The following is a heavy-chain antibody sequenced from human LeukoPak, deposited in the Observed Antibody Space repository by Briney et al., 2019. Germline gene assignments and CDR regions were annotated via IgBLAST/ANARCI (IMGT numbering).Heavy chain of an antibody. V-gene: IGHV6-1*01. D-gene: IGHD1-1*01. CDR1: GDSVPSNSAS. CDR3: ARDPDNSYEWGPFDP. Sequence: SQTLSLTCAISGDSVPSNSASWNWIRQSPSRGLEWLGRTYYRSKWNSDYAVSVKSRITINPDTSKNQFSLHLNSVTPEDTAVYYCARDPDNSYEWGPFDPWGQGILVTVTS. CDR2: TYYRSKWNS. J-gene: IGHJ5*02.